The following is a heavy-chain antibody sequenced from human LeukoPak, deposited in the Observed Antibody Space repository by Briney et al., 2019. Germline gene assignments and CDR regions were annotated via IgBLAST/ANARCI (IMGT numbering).Heavy chain of an antibody. CDR3: ARDLLNNDPYDY. J-gene: IGHJ4*02. D-gene: IGHD3-16*01. CDR1: GGTFSSYA. CDR2: IILILGIA. Sequence: SVKVPCKASGGTFSSYAISWVRQAPGQGLEWMGRIILILGIANYAQKFQGRVTITADKSTSTAYMELSSLRSEDTAVYYCARDLLNNDPYDYWGQGTLVTVSS. V-gene: IGHV1-69*04.